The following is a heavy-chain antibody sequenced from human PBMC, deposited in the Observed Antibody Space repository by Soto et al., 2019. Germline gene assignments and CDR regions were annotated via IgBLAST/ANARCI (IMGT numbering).Heavy chain of an antibody. CDR2: LWHDGSKK. CDR3: AIDVGVVAPDVDH. CDR1: GFTFSRYG. D-gene: IGHD2-21*01. J-gene: IGHJ4*02. V-gene: IGHV3-33*01. Sequence: QVQLVESGGGVVQPGRSLTLYCTASGFTFSRYGMHWVRQSPGKGLEWVAVLWHDGSKKLYADSVKGRVIMSRDDYTSTLDQQMYSLRVADTAMYYCAIDVGVVAPDVDHGGQGTLVTVSS.